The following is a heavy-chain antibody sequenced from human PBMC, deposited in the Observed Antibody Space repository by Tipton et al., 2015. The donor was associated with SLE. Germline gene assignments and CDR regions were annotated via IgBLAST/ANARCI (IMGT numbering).Heavy chain of an antibody. V-gene: IGHV4-39*07. CDR3: ARDLVPNGHIDY. D-gene: IGHD2-8*01. CDR2: IYYSGST. CDR1: GGSIRSSSYY. Sequence: TLSLTCSVSGGSIRSSSYYWGWIRQPPGKGLEWIGSIYYSGSTYYNVPLQSRVTISVDTSKNQFSLRLTSVSAADTAVYYCARDLVPNGHIDYWGQGTLVTVSS. J-gene: IGHJ4*02.